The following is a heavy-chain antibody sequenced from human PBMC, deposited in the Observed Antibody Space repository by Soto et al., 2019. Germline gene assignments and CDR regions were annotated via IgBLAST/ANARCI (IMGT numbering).Heavy chain of an antibody. Sequence: GGSLRLSCAASGFTFSSYGMHWVRQAPGKGLEWVAVISYDGSNKYYADSVKGRFTISRDNSKNTLYLQMNSLRAEDTAVYYCAKDLWAAAGFHYWGQGTLVTVS. V-gene: IGHV3-30*18. J-gene: IGHJ4*02. CDR1: GFTFSSYG. CDR2: ISYDGSNK. CDR3: AKDLWAAAGFHY. D-gene: IGHD6-13*01.